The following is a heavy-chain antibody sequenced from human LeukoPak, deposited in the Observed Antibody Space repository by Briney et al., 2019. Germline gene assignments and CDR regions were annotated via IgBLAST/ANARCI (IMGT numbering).Heavy chain of an antibody. CDR2: IGIDSGNT. J-gene: IGHJ4*02. V-gene: IGHV3-48*01. Sequence: GGSLRLSCTASGFPFIEYSMNWVRQAPGKGLEWISYIGIDSGNTKYADSVRGRFTISADKAKNSLYLQMNSLRVEDTAVYYCARDHNYAFDNWGQGTRVSVAS. CDR3: ARDHNYAFDN. CDR1: GFPFIEYS. D-gene: IGHD1-1*01.